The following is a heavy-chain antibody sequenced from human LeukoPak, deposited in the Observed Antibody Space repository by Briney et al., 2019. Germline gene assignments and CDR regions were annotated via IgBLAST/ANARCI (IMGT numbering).Heavy chain of an antibody. CDR2: ISVYNGNT. D-gene: IGHD7-27*01. CDR1: GYTXTSYG. V-gene: IGHV1-18*01. CDR3: ARDATGDTAFDI. Sequence: ASVKVSCKASGYTXTSYGISWVRQAPGQGLEWMGWISVYNGNTNYAQKLQGRVTMTTDTSTSTAYMELRSLRSDDTAVYYCARDATGDTAFDIWGQGTMVTVSS. J-gene: IGHJ3*02.